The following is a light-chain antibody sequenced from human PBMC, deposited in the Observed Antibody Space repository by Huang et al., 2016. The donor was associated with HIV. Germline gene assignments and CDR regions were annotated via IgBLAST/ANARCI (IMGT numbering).Light chain of an antibody. V-gene: IGKV3-20*01. CDR1: QSVSSSY. CDR2: VAS. Sequence: EIVLTQSPGTLSLSPGERATLSCRASQSVSSSYLAWYQQKPGQAPRLLVYVASSRATGIPDRFSGSGSGTDFTLTISRLEPEDFAVYYCQQYDSSPWT. CDR3: QQYDSSPWT. J-gene: IGKJ1*01.